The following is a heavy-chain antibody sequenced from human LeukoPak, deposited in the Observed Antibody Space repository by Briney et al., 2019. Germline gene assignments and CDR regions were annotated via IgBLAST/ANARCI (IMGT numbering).Heavy chain of an antibody. D-gene: IGHD3-22*01. V-gene: IGHV1-46*01. CDR1: GYTFTSYY. CDR3: AREKIYYDSSGYVFDY. Sequence: ASVKVSCKASGYTFTSYYMHWVRQAPGQGLEWMEIINPSGGSTSYAQKFQGRVTMTRDMSTSTVYMELSSLRSEDTAVYYCAREKIYYDSSGYVFDYWGQGTLVTVSS. J-gene: IGHJ4*02. CDR2: INPSGGST.